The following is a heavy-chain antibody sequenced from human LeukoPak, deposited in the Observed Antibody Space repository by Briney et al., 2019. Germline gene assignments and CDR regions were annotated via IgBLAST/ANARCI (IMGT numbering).Heavy chain of an antibody. J-gene: IGHJ6*03. D-gene: IGHD3-3*01. CDR2: IIPIFGTA. V-gene: IGHV1-69*01. CDR3: ATFWSGYYRSYYYYMDV. Sequence: EASVKVSCKASGGTFSSYAISWARQAPGQGLEWMGGIIPIFGTANYAQKFQGRVTITADESTSTAYMELSSLRAEDTAVYYCATFWSGYYRSYYYYMDVWGKGTTVTVSS. CDR1: GGTFSSYA.